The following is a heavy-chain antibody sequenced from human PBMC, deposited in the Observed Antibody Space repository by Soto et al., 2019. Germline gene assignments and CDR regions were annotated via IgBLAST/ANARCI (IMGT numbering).Heavy chain of an antibody. CDR2: MNPNSGNT. J-gene: IGHJ4*02. CDR3: SRGLRVDYVWGRQRDY. V-gene: IGHV1-8*01. D-gene: IGHD3-16*01. CDR1: GYTFTSYD. Sequence: QVQLVQSGAEVKKPGASVKVSCKASGYTFTSYDINWVRQATGQGLEWMGWMNPNSGNTGYAQKFQGRVNMTQDTSLSTGYMGVSSLRSEETAGYYWSRGLRVDYVWGRQRDYWGQGTLGTGSS.